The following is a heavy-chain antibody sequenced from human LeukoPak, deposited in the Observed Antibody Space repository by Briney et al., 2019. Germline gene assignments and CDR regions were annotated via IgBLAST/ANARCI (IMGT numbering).Heavy chain of an antibody. CDR3: ARDMGIAVASVLWY. D-gene: IGHD6-19*01. J-gene: IGHJ4*02. CDR1: RYTFTRYV. V-gene: IGHV1-18*04. Sequence: GASVKVSCKASRYTFTRYVLSWVRPAPGHEVEWMGGIRTYKVNTNYAQKLPGRVTMTTDTSTGTAYMELRSLRSDDTAVYDCARDMGIAVASVLWYWGQGTLVTVSS. CDR2: IRTYKVNT.